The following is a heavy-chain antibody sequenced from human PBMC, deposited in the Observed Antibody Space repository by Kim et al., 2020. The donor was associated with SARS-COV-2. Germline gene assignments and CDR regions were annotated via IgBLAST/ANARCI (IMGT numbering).Heavy chain of an antibody. CDR2: IYHSGST. CDR1: GGSISSSNW. D-gene: IGHD1-26*01. V-gene: IGHV4-4*02. Sequence: SETLSLTCAVSGGSISSSNWWSWVRQPPGKGLEWIGEIYHSGSTNYNPSLKSRVTISVDKSKNQFSLKLSSVTAADTAVYYCARGRYSGSYEGAFDIWGQGTMVTVSS. CDR3: ARGRYSGSYEGAFDI. J-gene: IGHJ3*02.